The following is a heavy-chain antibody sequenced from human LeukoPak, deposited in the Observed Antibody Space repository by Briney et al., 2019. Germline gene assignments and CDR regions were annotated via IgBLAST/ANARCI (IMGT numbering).Heavy chain of an antibody. V-gene: IGHV3-21*01. D-gene: IGHD6-13*01. CDR3: ARNITYSSSGAC. J-gene: IGHJ4*02. Sequence: GGSLRLSCAASGFTFSSYSMDWVRQAPGKGLEWVSSISSSSSYIYYADSVKGRFTISRDNAKNSLYLQMNSLRAEDTAVYYCARNITYSSSGACWGQGTLVTVSS. CDR2: ISSSSSYI. CDR1: GFTFSSYS.